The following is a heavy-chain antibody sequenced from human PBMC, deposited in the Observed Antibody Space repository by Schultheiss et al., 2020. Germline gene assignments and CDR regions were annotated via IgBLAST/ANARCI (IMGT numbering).Heavy chain of an antibody. J-gene: IGHJ4*02. CDR2: INHSGST. Sequence: SETLSLTCAVYGGSFSGYYWSWIRQPPGKGLEWIGEINHSGSTNYNPSLKSRVTISVDTSKNQFSLKLSSVTAADTAVYYCARGRTGFREPLDYWGQGTLVTVSS. CDR3: ARGRTGFREPLDY. D-gene: IGHD3-10*01. CDR1: GGSFSGYY. V-gene: IGHV4-34*01.